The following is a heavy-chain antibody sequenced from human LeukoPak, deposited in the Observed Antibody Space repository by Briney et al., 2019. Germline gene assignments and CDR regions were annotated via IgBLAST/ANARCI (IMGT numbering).Heavy chain of an antibody. D-gene: IGHD2-2*01. Sequence: GGSLRLSCAASGFTFSSYAMSWVRQAPGKGLEWVSAISGNGGSTYYADSVKGRFTISRDNSKNTLYLQMDSLRAEDTAVYYCAKDLVVVPAATDFDYWGQGTLVTVSS. CDR1: GFTFSSYA. V-gene: IGHV3-23*01. J-gene: IGHJ4*02. CDR3: AKDLVVVPAATDFDY. CDR2: ISGNGGST.